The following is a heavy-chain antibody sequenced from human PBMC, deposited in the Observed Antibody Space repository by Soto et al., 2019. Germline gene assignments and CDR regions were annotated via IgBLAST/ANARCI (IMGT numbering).Heavy chain of an antibody. CDR1: GFTFSSAW. V-gene: IGHV3-15*07. J-gene: IGHJ5*02. D-gene: IGHD2-2*01. CDR2: IRSKADGETT. CDR3: TPSPRGTSTTRS. Sequence: EVQLVESGGGLVEPGESLRLSSSASGFTFSSAWMNWVREAPGKGLEGVGRIRSKADGETTDYATVVKGRFSISTDDSKNKLYLQMNSLKTEDTAVYYCTPSPRGTSTTRSWGQGTLVTVSS.